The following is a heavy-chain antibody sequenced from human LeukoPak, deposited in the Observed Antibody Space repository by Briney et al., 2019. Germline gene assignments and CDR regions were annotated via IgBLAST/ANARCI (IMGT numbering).Heavy chain of an antibody. CDR3: ARARSSGWYRDY. Sequence: PGGSLRLSCAASGFTFSSYSMNWVRQAPGKGLEWVSSISSSSYIYYADSVKGRFTISRDNAENSLYLQMNSLRAEDTAVYCCARARSSGWYRDYWGQGTLVTVSS. D-gene: IGHD6-19*01. CDR2: ISSSSYI. J-gene: IGHJ4*02. V-gene: IGHV3-21*01. CDR1: GFTFSSYS.